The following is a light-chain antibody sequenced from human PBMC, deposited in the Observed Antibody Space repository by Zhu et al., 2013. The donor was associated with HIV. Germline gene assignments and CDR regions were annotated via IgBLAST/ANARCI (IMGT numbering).Light chain of an antibody. V-gene: IGLV9-49*03. J-gene: IGLJ1*01. CDR2: VGTGGIVG. Sequence: QLVLTQPPSASASLGASVTLTCTLSSGYSNYEVDWYQQRPGKGPRFVMRVGTGGIVGSKGDGIPDRFSVLGSGLNRYLTIKNIQEEDESDYHCGTDHGSGSNFVYVFGTGTKVTVL. CDR3: GTDHGSGSNFVYV. CDR1: SGYSNYE.